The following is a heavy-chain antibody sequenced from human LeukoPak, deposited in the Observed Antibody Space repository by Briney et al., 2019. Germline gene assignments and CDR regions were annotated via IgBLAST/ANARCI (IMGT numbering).Heavy chain of an antibody. Sequence: GGSLRLSCAASGSTFSTTWMHWVRQAPGKGLVWVSRIKNDGTSTYADSVKGRFTISRDNAKNALYLQMNSLRAEDTAVYYCAKDFKSWVRGANFDYWGQGTLVTVSS. CDR1: GSTFSTTW. CDR3: AKDFKSWVRGANFDY. V-gene: IGHV3-74*01. CDR2: IKNDGTST. D-gene: IGHD3-10*01. J-gene: IGHJ4*02.